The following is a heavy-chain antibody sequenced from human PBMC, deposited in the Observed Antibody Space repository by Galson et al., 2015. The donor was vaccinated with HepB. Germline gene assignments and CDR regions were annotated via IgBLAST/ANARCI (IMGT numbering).Heavy chain of an antibody. CDR2: IKSKSDGGTP. Sequence: SLRLSCAASGFTFSNAWMTWVRQAPGKGLEWVGRIKSKSDGGTPDYAAPVKGRFTISRDDSKNTLYLQMNSLKTEDTAVYYCTTDPGEYSSSSGDYWGQGTLVTVSS. CDR1: GFTFSNAW. V-gene: IGHV3-15*01. CDR3: TTDPGEYSSSSGDY. D-gene: IGHD6-6*01. J-gene: IGHJ4*02.